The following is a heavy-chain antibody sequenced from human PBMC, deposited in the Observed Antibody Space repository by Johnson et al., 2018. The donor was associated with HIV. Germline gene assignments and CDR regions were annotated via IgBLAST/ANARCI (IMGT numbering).Heavy chain of an antibody. J-gene: IGHJ3*01. V-gene: IGHV3-30*02. Sequence: QVQLVESGGGVVQPGRSLRLSCAASGFTFNNYAMHWVRQAPGKGLEWVAFIRYDGNSKYYADSKQGRFAISRDNSKNTVYLQMNNLRADDTAVYYCAKVGSSSCYARTRLCAFDVWGQGTMVTVSS. CDR2: IRYDGNSK. D-gene: IGHD2-2*01. CDR1: GFTFNNYA. CDR3: AKVGSSSCYARTRLCAFDV.